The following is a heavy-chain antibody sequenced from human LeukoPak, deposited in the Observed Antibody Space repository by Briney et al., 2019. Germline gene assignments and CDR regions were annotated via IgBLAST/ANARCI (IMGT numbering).Heavy chain of an antibody. D-gene: IGHD3-22*01. J-gene: IGHJ2*01. CDR2: IYYSGST. Sequence: PSETLSLTCTVSGGSISSGDYYWSWIRQPPGKGLEWIGYIYYSGSTYYNPSLKSRVTISVDTSKNQFSLKLSSVTAADTAVYYCARDRPTYYYDSSGYYSVYWYFDLWGRGTPVTVSS. CDR1: GGSISSGDYY. V-gene: IGHV4-30-4*01. CDR3: ARDRPTYYYDSSGYYSVYWYFDL.